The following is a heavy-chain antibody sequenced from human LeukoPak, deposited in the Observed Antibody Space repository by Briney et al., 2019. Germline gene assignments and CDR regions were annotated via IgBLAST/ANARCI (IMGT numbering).Heavy chain of an antibody. CDR1: GFTLSRAT. J-gene: IGHJ4*02. CDR2: LNSGGGST. CDR3: AKGSDTAGSYRPFDY. Sequence: GGSLRLSCAASGFTLSRATMSWLRQAPGKGLEWVSALNSGGGSTSAESVKGRFIISRDNSKNTLYLQMNSLRAEDRAVYYCAKGSDTAGSYRPFDYWGQGTLVTVSS. D-gene: IGHD3-10*01. V-gene: IGHV3-23*01.